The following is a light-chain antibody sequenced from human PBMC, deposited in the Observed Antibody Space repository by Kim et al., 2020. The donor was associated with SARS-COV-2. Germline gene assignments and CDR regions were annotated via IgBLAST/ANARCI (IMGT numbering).Light chain of an antibody. CDR1: EIVRKS. J-gene: IGLJ3*02. CDR2: YHS. CDR3: QVWDSSSAYPGV. V-gene: IGLV3-21*04. Sequence: PGKTAGITCGGREIVRKSLPWWQQKSARPSLLVIFYHSARPPGSPRRRSGAYSGSTAALLTSRVNAGVEADYYCQVWDSSSAYPGVFGGGTQLTVL.